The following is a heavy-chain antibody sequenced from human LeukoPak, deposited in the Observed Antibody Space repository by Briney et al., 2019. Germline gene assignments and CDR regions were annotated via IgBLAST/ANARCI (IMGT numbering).Heavy chain of an antibody. CDR3: MTELLGY. D-gene: IGHD1-14*01. V-gene: IGHV3-7*03. CDR2: IRGDGNEK. J-gene: IGHJ4*02. CDR1: VFLFSSYW. Sequence: PGGSLKLSCAASVFLFSSYWISWVRHAPWRGLEFVANIRGDGNEKYYMDSMKGRLTISRDNAKNSLFLQMSGLRAEDTAVYYCMTELLGYRGQGTLVTVSS.